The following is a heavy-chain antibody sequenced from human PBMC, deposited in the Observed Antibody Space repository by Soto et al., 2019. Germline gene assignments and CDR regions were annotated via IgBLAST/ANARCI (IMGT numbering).Heavy chain of an antibody. V-gene: IGHV3-48*01. Sequence: PGGSLRLSCAASGLPFSSYSMNWVRQAPGKGLEWVSYISSSTIYYADSVKGRFTISRDNAKNSLYLQMNSLRAEDTAVYYCARDAPPDDYWGQGTLVTVSS. J-gene: IGHJ4*02. CDR1: GLPFSSYS. CDR2: ISSSTI. CDR3: ARDAPPDDY.